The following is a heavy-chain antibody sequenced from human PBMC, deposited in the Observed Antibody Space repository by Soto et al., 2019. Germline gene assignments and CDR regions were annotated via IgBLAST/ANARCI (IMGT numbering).Heavy chain of an antibody. CDR1: GGSISSSSYY. V-gene: IGHV4-39*01. Sequence: SETLSLTCTVSGGSISSSSYYWGWIRQPPGKGLEWIGSIYYSGSTYYNPSLKSRVTISVDTSKNQFSLKLGSVTAADTAVYYCARYIAARLFDYWGQGTLVTVSS. CDR3: ARYIAARLFDY. D-gene: IGHD6-6*01. J-gene: IGHJ4*02. CDR2: IYYSGST.